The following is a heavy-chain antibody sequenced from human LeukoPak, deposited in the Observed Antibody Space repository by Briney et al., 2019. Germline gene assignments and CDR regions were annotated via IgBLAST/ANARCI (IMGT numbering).Heavy chain of an antibody. D-gene: IGHD3-10*01. CDR1: GFSLSTTGVG. Sequence: SGPTLVNPTQTLTLTCTFSGFSLSTTGVGVGWVRQPPGKALEWLALIYWDDDKRYSPSLKSRLTITKDTSKNQVVLTMTNMDPVDTATYYCAHISTTSGSYWSPGGYWGQGTLVTVSS. J-gene: IGHJ4*02. V-gene: IGHV2-5*02. CDR2: IYWDDDK. CDR3: AHISTTSGSYWSPGGY.